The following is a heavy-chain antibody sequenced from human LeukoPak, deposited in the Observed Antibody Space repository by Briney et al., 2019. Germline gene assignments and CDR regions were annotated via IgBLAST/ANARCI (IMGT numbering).Heavy chain of an antibody. CDR2: INPNGDST. V-gene: IGHV1-46*01. Sequence: ASVKVSCKASGYTFTRYYIHWVRQAPGQGLEGMGVINPNGDSTSYAQKFQGRVTMTRDTSTSTVYMELSSLRSEDTAVHYCARSMIRGATYYFDYWGQGTLVTVSS. CDR3: ARSMIRGATYYFDY. J-gene: IGHJ4*02. CDR1: GYTFTRYY. D-gene: IGHD3-10*01.